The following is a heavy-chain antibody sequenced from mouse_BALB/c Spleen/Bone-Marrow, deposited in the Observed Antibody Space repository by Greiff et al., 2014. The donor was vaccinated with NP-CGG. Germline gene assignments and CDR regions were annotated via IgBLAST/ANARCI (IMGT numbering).Heavy chain of an antibody. CDR1: GFSLTSYG. D-gene: IGHD1-2*01. CDR2: IWAGGST. CDR3: ARYYYGFLDY. V-gene: IGHV2-9*02. J-gene: IGHJ2*01. Sequence: QVQLQQSGPGLVAPSPRLSITCTVSGFSLTSYGVHWVRQPPGQGLEWLGVIWAGGSTNYNSTLMSRLTISKANSKSQVFLKMNSLQTDDTAMYYCARYYYGFLDYWGQGTTLTVSS.